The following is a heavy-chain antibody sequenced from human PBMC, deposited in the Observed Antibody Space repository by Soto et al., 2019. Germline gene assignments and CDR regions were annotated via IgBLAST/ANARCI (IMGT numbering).Heavy chain of an antibody. V-gene: IGHV4-30-2*01. Sequence: SETLSLTCAVSGGSISSGGYSWSWIRQPPGKGLEWIGYIYHSGSTYYNPSLKSRVTISVDRSKNLFSLKMTSASATDTAVYFCAKREDSSRFGGLDIWGQGTAVTVSS. CDR2: IYHSGST. J-gene: IGHJ6*02. CDR1: GGSISSGGYS. CDR3: AKREDSSRFGGLDI. D-gene: IGHD3-3*01.